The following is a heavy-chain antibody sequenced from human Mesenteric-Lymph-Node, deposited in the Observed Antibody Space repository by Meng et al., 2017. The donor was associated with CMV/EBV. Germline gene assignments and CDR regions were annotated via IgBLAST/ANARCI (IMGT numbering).Heavy chain of an antibody. CDR2: ISAYNGNK. Sequence: KFSVYIFPSYGISWVRQAPGHGPEWMGWISAYNGNKNYAPKVQGRVTMTTDTSTSTAYMELRSLRSDDTAVYYCARVLDEYSSGWYSYWGQGTLVTVSS. D-gene: IGHD6-19*01. CDR3: ARVLDEYSSGWYSY. J-gene: IGHJ4*02. V-gene: IGHV1-18*01. CDR1: VYIFPSYG.